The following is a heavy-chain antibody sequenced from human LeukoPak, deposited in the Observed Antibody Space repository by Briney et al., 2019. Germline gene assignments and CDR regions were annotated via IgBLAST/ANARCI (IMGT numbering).Heavy chain of an antibody. CDR3: AREDCSSTSCYMGWFDP. CDR1: GGSISSYY. V-gene: IGHV4-4*07. D-gene: IGHD2-2*02. CDR2: IYTSGST. Sequence: SETLSLTCTVSGGSISSYYWSWIRQPAGKGLEWIGRIYTSGSTNYNPSLKSRVTMSVDTSKNQFSLKLSSVTAADTAVYYCAREDCSSTSCYMGWFDPWGQGTLVTVSS. J-gene: IGHJ5*02.